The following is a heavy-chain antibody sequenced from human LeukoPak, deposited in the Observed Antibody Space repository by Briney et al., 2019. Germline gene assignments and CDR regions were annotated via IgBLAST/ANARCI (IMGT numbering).Heavy chain of an antibody. CDR1: GGSIRSYY. CDR2: FYYSGST. J-gene: IGHJ5*02. D-gene: IGHD3-10*01. Sequence: SETLSLTCTVSGGSIRSYYWSWIRQPPGKGLEWIGYFYYSGSTNYNPSLKSRVTISVDTSKNQFSLKLSSVTAADTAVYYCARHPGDWFDPWGQGTLVTVSS. V-gene: IGHV4-59*08. CDR3: ARHPGDWFDP.